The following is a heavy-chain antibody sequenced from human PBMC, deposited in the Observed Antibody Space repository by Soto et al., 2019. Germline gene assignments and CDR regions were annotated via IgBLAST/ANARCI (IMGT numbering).Heavy chain of an antibody. J-gene: IGHJ6*02. CDR2: IDWDDDK. CDR1: GFSLSTSGMR. Sequence: SGPTLGNPTQTLTLTCTFSGFSLSTSGMRVSWIRQPPGKALEWLARIDWDDDKFYSTSLKTRLTISKDTSKNQVVLTMTNMDPVDTATYYCARMYHGMDVWGQGTTVPVSS. CDR3: ARMYHGMDV. V-gene: IGHV2-70*04.